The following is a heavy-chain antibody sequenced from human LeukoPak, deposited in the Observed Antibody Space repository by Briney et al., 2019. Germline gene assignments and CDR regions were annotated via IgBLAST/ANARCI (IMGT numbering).Heavy chain of an antibody. CDR3: ARHDYGNSGLYDY. Sequence: GESLKISGMGSGDHFTSDRIGGVRQMPSKGLEWMGIIYPADSGTRYSPSFQGQVTISADKSISTAYLQWSSLKASDSAMYYCARHDYGNSGLYDYWGQGTLVTVSS. CDR1: GDHFTSDR. CDR2: IYPADSGT. D-gene: IGHD4-11*01. V-gene: IGHV5-51*01. J-gene: IGHJ4*02.